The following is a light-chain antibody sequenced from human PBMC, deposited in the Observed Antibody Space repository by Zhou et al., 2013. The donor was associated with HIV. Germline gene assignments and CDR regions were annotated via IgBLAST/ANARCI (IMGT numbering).Light chain of an antibody. CDR1: QDIKNY. CDR2: DVS. CDR3: QHFNSNPQEFT. Sequence: DIQMTQSPSSLSASVGDRITITCQASQDIKNYLNWYQHKPGKVPKVLIYDVSDLETGVPSRFSGSGSGTHFSLTISSLQPEDLATYYCQHFNSNPQEFTFGQGTKLEIK. V-gene: IGKV1-33*01. J-gene: IGKJ2*01.